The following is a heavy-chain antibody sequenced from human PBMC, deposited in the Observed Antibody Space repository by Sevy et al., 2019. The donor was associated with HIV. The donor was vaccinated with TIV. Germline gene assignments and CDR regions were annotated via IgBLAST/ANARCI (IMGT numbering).Heavy chain of an antibody. J-gene: IGHJ5*02. Sequence: SETMSLTCAVYGGSFSTYYWSWIRQPPGKGLEWIGEINHSGSTNYNPSLKSRVTISVDTSKNQFSLKLSSVTAADTAVYYCARGLEMATITMGFDPWGQGTLVTVSS. V-gene: IGHV4-34*01. CDR3: ARGLEMATITMGFDP. D-gene: IGHD5-12*01. CDR1: GGSFSTYY. CDR2: INHSGST.